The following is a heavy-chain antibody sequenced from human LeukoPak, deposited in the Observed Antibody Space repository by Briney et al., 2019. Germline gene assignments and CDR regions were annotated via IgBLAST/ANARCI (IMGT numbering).Heavy chain of an antibody. D-gene: IGHD4-17*01. CDR2: IRYDGSNK. CDR3: AKEDKYGDYEAVDY. CDR1: GFTFSSYG. Sequence: GSLRLSCAASGFTFSSYGMHWVRQAPGKGLEWVAFIRYDGSNKYYADSVRGRFTISRDNSKNTLYLQMNSLRAEDTAVYYCAKEDKYGDYEAVDYWGQGALVTVSS. J-gene: IGHJ4*02. V-gene: IGHV3-30*02.